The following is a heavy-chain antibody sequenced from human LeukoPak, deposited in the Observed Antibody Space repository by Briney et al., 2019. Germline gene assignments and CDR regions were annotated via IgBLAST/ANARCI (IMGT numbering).Heavy chain of an antibody. CDR2: INSDGSST. D-gene: IGHD6-13*01. J-gene: IGHJ4*02. CDR1: GFTFSSYW. Sequence: PGGSLRFSCAAAGFTFSSYWMHWVRHARGKGLVWVSRINSDGSSTSYADSVKGRFTISRDNAKNTLYLQMNSLRAEDTAVYYCARDEEQQLLDYWGQGTLVTVSS. V-gene: IGHV3-74*01. CDR3: ARDEEQQLLDY.